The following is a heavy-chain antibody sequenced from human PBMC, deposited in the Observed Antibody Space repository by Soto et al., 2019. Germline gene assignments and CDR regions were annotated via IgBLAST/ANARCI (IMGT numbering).Heavy chain of an antibody. CDR2: IKEDASEK. V-gene: IGHV3-7*03. Sequence: GGSLRLSCAASGFTFNTYWMTWARQAPGKGLEWVATIKEDASEKYYGDSVKGRFTISRDNAKNSVFLQMSSLRAEDTAVYYCARARIDYWGQGILVTVYS. CDR3: ARARIDY. CDR1: GFTFNTYW. J-gene: IGHJ4*02.